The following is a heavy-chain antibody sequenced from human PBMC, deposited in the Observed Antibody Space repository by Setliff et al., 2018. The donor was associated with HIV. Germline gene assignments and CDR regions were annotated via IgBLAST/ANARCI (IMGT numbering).Heavy chain of an antibody. CDR2: VDPKDGET. CDR1: GYTFTDYY. J-gene: IGHJ6*03. V-gene: IGHV1-69-2*01. Sequence: ASVKVSCKASGYTFTDYYMHWVQQAPGKGLEWMGRVDPKDGETIYAEKFQGRVTITADMSTDTAYMELRSLRSDDTAVYYCAREDTAPPDYYYSYMDVWGKGTTVTVSS. D-gene: IGHD5-18*01. CDR3: AREDTAPPDYYYSYMDV.